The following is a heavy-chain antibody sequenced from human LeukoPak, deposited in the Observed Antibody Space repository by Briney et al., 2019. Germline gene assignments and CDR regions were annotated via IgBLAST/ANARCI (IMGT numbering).Heavy chain of an antibody. J-gene: IGHJ5*02. CDR2: IRGDGRAT. V-gene: IGHV3-74*03. CDR1: GFIFTDYW. D-gene: IGHD6-19*01. CDR3: ARRVAVAGTGNWFDP. Sequence: GGSLRLSCAASGFIFTDYWMHWVRQGPGKELVWVARIRGDGRATTYADSVKGRFTISRDNAMNTVSLQMKSLRAEDTAVYYCARRVAVAGTGNWFDPWGQGTLVTVSS.